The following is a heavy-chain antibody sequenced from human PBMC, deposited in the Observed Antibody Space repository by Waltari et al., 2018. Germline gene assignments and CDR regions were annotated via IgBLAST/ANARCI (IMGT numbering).Heavy chain of an antibody. J-gene: IGHJ3*02. Sequence: QVQLQESGPGLVKPSETLSLTCTVPGGSISSHYWSWIRQPPGKGREWIGDIYYSGSTNYNPSLKSRVTISVDTSKNQFSLKLSSVTAADTAVYYCARDVRYFVATMLGDDAFDIWGQGTMVTVSS. CDR2: IYYSGST. D-gene: IGHD5-12*01. CDR1: GGSISSHY. V-gene: IGHV4-59*11. CDR3: ARDVRYFVATMLGDDAFDI.